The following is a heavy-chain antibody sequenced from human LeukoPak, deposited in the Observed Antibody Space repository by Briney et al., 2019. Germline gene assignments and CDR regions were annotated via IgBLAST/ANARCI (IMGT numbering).Heavy chain of an antibody. V-gene: IGHV1-8*01. CDR1: GYTFTSYD. J-gene: IGHJ4*02. D-gene: IGHD5-12*01. Sequence: ASVKVSCKASGYTFTSYDIDWVRQATGQGLEWMGWMNPNSGNTGYAQKFQGRVTMTRNTSISTAYMELSSLRSEDTAVYYCARSIVATTRDFDYWSQGTLVTVSS. CDR3: ARSIVATTRDFDY. CDR2: MNPNSGNT.